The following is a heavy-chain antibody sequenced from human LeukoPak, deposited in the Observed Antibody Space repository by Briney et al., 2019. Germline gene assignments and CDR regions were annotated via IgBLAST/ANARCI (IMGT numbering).Heavy chain of an antibody. D-gene: IGHD6-19*01. CDR3: ARERTVAGGTHLYYFDY. J-gene: IGHJ4*02. CDR1: GFTLTSSA. V-gene: IGHV1-18*01. CDR2: ISAYHGNT. Sequence: ASVKVSCKASGFTLTSSAITWVRQAPGQGLEWMGWISAYHGNTNHAQKLQGRVTMTTDTSTSTAYMELRSLRSDDTAVYYCARERTVAGGTHLYYFDYWGQGTLVTVSS.